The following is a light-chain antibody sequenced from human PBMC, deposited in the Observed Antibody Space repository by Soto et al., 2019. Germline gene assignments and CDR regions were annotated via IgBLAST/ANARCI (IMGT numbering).Light chain of an antibody. J-gene: IGKJ2*01. Sequence: DFVMTQTPDSLAVSLGERATINCKSSPSVLSSSNNKNYLAWYQQKPGQPPKLLIYWASIRDSGVPDRFSGSGSGTDFTLTISSLQAEDVAVYYCQQYYSTPYTFGQGTKLEIK. CDR3: QQYYSTPYT. CDR1: PSVLSSSNNKNY. V-gene: IGKV4-1*01. CDR2: WAS.